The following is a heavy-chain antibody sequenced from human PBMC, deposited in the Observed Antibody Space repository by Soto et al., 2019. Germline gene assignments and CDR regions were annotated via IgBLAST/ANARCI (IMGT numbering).Heavy chain of an antibody. CDR1: GFTFSSYA. CDR2: LSVSGNTT. V-gene: IGHV3-23*01. Sequence: GGSLRLSCAASGFTFSSYAMSWVSQAPGKGLEWISSLSVSGNTTYYADSARGRFTISRDNSKNMLYLHMDSLKVDDTALYFCAKSPPRILGYFDSWGQGALVTVSS. D-gene: IGHD2-15*01. CDR3: AKSPPRILGYFDS. J-gene: IGHJ4*02.